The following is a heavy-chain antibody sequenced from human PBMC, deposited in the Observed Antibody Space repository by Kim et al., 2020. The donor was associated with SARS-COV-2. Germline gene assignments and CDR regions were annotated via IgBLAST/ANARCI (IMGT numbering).Heavy chain of an antibody. J-gene: IGHJ6*02. V-gene: IGHV3-30*04. CDR1: GFTFSSYA. D-gene: IGHD3-3*01. CDR3: ASDIGHYDFWSGAYYYYGIDV. Sequence: GGSLRLSCAASGFTFSSYAMRWVRQAPGKGLEWVAVISYDGSNKYYVDSVKGRFTISRDKSKNTLYLQMNSLRAEDTAVYYCASDIGHYDFWSGAYYYYGIDVWGQGTTVTVSS. CDR2: ISYDGSNK.